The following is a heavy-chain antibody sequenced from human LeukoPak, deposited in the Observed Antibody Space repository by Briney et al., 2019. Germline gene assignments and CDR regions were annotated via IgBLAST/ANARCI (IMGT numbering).Heavy chain of an antibody. CDR1: GGSISSSSYY. V-gene: IGHV4-39*01. J-gene: IGHJ5*02. D-gene: IGHD6-19*01. Sequence: SETLSLTCTVSGGSISSSSYYWGWIRQPPGKGLEWIGSIYYSGSTYYNPSLKSRVTISVDTSKNQLSLKLSSVTAADTAVYYCARQLYSSGWYGVFWFDPWGQGTLVTVSS. CDR3: ARQLYSSGWYGVFWFDP. CDR2: IYYSGST.